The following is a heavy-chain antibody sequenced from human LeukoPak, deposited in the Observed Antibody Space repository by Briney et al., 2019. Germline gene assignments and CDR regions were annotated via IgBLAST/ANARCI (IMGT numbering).Heavy chain of an antibody. J-gene: IGHJ4*02. V-gene: IGHV3-23*01. CDR1: GFTFSSYT. Sequence: GGSLRLSCAASGFTFSSYTMTWVRQVPGKGPEWVSGISDSGDNTDYADSVKGRFTISRDNSKRTQYLQLNSLRAEDTAVYYCARLTQLARGRYWGQGTLVTVSS. CDR3: ARLTQLARGRY. D-gene: IGHD6-6*01. CDR2: ISDSGDNT.